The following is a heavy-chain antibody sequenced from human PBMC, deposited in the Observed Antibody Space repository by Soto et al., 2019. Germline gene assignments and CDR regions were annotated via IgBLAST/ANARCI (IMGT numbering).Heavy chain of an antibody. CDR1: GFTFSSYS. D-gene: IGHD6-6*01. V-gene: IGHV3-21*01. CDR3: AKSVAARIDWFDP. J-gene: IGHJ5*02. CDR2: ISSSGSYI. Sequence: GGSLRLSCAASGFTFSSYSMNWVRQAPGKGLEWVSSISSSGSYIYYADSVRGRFTVSRDNANDSLYLQMNSLRADDTAVYYCAKSVAARIDWFDPWGQGTLVTVSS.